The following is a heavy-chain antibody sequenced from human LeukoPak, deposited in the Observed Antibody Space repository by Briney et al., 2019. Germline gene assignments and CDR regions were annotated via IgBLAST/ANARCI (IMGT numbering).Heavy chain of an antibody. CDR2: ISSSGSTI. CDR1: GFTFSDYY. V-gene: IGHV3-11*01. CDR3: ARGGYILTANWFDP. J-gene: IGHJ5*02. D-gene: IGHD3-9*01. Sequence: GGSLRLSCAASGFTFSDYYMNWIRQAPGKGLEWISSISSSGSTIYYADSVKGRFTSSRDNAKNSLYLQMNSLRAEDTAVYYCARGGYILTANWFDPWGQGTLVTVSS.